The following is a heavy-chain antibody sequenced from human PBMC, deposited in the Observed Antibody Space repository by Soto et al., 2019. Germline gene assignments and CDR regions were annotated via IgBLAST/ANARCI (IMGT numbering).Heavy chain of an antibody. Sequence: EVQLVESGGGLVQPGGSLRLSCAASGFTFRSYWMHWVRQAPGKGLVWVSRINSDESSTNYADSVKGRFTISRDNAKNTLYLQMNSLRAEDTAVYYCARDGYTYGDGAMDVWGQGTTVTVSS. CDR2: INSDESST. CDR1: GFTFRSYW. CDR3: ARDGYTYGDGAMDV. J-gene: IGHJ6*02. D-gene: IGHD5-18*01. V-gene: IGHV3-74*01.